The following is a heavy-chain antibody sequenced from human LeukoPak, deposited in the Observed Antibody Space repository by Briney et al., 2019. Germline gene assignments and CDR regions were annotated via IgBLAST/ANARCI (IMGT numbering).Heavy chain of an antibody. CDR1: GFTFSNYA. Sequence: PGGSLRLSRAASGFTFSNYAMSWVRQAPGKGLEWVSAISGSGDNTYYADSAKGRFTISRDNSKKTLSLQMNSLRAEDTAVYYCAKEQDRITMTVVDSPFDFWGQGTLVTVSS. CDR3: AKEQDRITMTVVDSPFDF. V-gene: IGHV3-23*01. D-gene: IGHD3-22*01. CDR2: ISGSGDNT. J-gene: IGHJ4*02.